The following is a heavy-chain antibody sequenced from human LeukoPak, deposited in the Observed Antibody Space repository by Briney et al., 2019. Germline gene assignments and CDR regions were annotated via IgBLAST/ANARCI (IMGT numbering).Heavy chain of an antibody. CDR1: GYSISSGYY. J-gene: IGHJ4*02. CDR3: ARSLSGSSGAISY. D-gene: IGHD1-26*01. CDR2: IYRSGST. Sequence: SETLSLTCTFSGYSISSGYYWGWIRQPPGKGLEWIGSIYRSGSTYYNPSLKSRVTISVDTSKNQFSLKLSSVTAADTAVYYCARSLSGSSGAISYWGQGTLVTVSS. V-gene: IGHV4-38-2*02.